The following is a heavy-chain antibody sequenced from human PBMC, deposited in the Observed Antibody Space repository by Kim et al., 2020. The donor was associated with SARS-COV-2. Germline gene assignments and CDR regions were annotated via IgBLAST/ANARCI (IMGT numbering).Heavy chain of an antibody. CDR3: ARWGDRSQAAGRKGYYYYGLDV. J-gene: IGHJ6*02. D-gene: IGHD3-10*01. Sequence: SETLSLTCAVSGGSISSSNWWSWVRQPPGKGLEWIGDIYPSGRINYNPSLKSRVTISLDKSKNQFSLRVSSVTAADTAVYFCARWGDRSQAAGRKGYYYYGLDVWGQGTTVTVSS. V-gene: IGHV4-4*02. CDR1: GGSISSSNW. CDR2: IYPSGRI.